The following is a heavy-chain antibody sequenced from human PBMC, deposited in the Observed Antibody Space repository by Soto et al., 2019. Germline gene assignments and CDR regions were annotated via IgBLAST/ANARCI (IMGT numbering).Heavy chain of an antibody. CDR3: ARGFPMITMIVVQAAQHDAFDI. Sequence: QVQLVQSGAEVKKPGSSVKVSCKASGGTFSSYAISWVRQAPGQGLEWMGGIIPIFGTANYAQKFQGRVTITADESTSTAYMELSSLRSEDTAVYYCARGFPMITMIVVQAAQHDAFDIWGQGTMVTVSS. V-gene: IGHV1-69*01. CDR2: IIPIFGTA. J-gene: IGHJ3*02. D-gene: IGHD3-22*01. CDR1: GGTFSSYA.